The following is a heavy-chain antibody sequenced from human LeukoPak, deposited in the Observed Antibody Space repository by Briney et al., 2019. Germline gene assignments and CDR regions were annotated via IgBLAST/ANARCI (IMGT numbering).Heavy chain of an antibody. V-gene: IGHV4-59*01. D-gene: IGHD2-2*01. Sequence: SETLSLTCTVSGGSISNYYWNWIRQPPGKGLEWIGYIYYSGSTTYNPSLKSRLIMSVDTAKNQFSLKLRSVTAADTAVYYCARGDFCSSTNCYLRPMDVWGKGTTVTVSS. CDR3: ARGDFCSSTNCYLRPMDV. CDR2: IYYSGST. CDR1: GGSISNYY. J-gene: IGHJ6*03.